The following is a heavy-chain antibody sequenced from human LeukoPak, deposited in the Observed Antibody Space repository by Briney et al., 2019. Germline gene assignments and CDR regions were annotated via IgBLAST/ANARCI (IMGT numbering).Heavy chain of an antibody. J-gene: IGHJ2*01. D-gene: IGHD4-17*01. CDR3: AKGDYEDWYFDL. Sequence: GGSLRLSCAGSGFTFSSYAMSWVRQAPGKGLEWVSAISGSGGSTYYADSVKGRFTISRDNSKNTLYLQMNSLRAEDTAVYYCAKGDYEDWYFDLWGRGTLVTVSS. CDR2: ISGSGGST. CDR1: GFTFSSYA. V-gene: IGHV3-23*01.